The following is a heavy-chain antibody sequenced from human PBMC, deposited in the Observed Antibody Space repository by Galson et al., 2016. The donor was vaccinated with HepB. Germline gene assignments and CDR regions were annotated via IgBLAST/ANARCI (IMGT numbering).Heavy chain of an antibody. V-gene: IGHV1-69*13. CDR3: ARAELRWSSGLHDYYYYGMDV. Sequence: SVKVSCKASGGTFSSYAISWVRQAPGQGLEWMGGIIPIFGTANYAQKFQGRVTITADESTSTAYMELGSLRSEDTAVYYCARAELRWSSGLHDYYYYGMDVWGQGTAVTVSS. D-gene: IGHD6-19*01. CDR1: GGTFSSYA. J-gene: IGHJ6*02. CDR2: IIPIFGTA.